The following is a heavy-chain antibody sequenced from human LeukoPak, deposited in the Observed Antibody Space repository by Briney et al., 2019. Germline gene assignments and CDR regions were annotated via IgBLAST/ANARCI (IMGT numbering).Heavy chain of an antibody. Sequence: PSETLSLTCTVSGGSISSSSYYWGWIRQPPGKGLEWIGSIYYSGSTNYNPSLKSRVTISVDTSKNQFSLKLSSVTAADTAVYYCAIGYSYGFDYWGQGTLVTVSS. J-gene: IGHJ4*02. CDR2: IYYSGST. D-gene: IGHD5-18*01. CDR3: AIGYSYGFDY. CDR1: GGSISSSSYY. V-gene: IGHV4-39*07.